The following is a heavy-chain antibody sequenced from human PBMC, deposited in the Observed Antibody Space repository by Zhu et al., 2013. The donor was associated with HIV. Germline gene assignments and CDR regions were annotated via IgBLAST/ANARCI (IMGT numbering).Heavy chain of an antibody. CDR3: ASHGGPLAAGKVFDF. CDR1: GFTFSDHY. Sequence: EVQLVESGGGLVQPGGSLRISCVASGFTFSDHYMEWVRQAPGKGLEWVGRSRNKANNYRTEYAASVKGRFTISRDDSKNSVYLEMSSLKTEDTAVYYCASHGGPLAAGKVFDFWGQGNPGHRLL. V-gene: IGHV3-72*01. D-gene: IGHD6-13*01. J-gene: IGHJ4*02. CDR2: SRNKANNYRT.